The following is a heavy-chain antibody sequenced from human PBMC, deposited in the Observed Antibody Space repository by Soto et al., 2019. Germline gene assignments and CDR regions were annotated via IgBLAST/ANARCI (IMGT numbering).Heavy chain of an antibody. CDR1: GFTFSSYW. CDR2: INSDGSST. V-gene: IGHV3-74*01. D-gene: IGHD3-3*01. CDR3: ARDSDFSTRLVRFDY. J-gene: IGHJ4*01. Sequence: PGGSLRLSCAASGFTFSSYWMHWVRQAPGKGLVWVSRINSDGSSTSYADSVKGRFTISRDNAKNTLYLQMNSLGAEDTAVYYCARDSDFSTRLVRFDYWGRGTLVTVSS.